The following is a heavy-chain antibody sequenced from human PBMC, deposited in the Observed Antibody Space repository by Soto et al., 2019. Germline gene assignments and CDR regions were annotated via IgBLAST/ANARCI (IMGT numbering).Heavy chain of an antibody. D-gene: IGHD6-19*01. CDR3: ATDLAVAGSFDY. CDR2: FDPEDGET. CDR1: GYTLTELS. J-gene: IGHJ4*02. Sequence: GASVKVSCKVSGYTLTELSMHWVRQAPGKGLEWMGGFDPEDGETIYAQKFQGRVTMTEDTSTDTAYMELSSLRSEDTAVYYCATDLAVAGSFDYWGQGTLVTVS. V-gene: IGHV1-24*01.